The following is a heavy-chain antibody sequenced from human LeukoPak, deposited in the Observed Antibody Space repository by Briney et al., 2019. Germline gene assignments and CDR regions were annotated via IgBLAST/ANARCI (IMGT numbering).Heavy chain of an antibody. Sequence: PGESLKISCKGSGYSFTSYWIGWVRQMPGKGLEWMGIIYPGDSDTRYSPSFQGQVTISADKSISTAYLQWSSLKASDTAMYYCARHGLPALRSGELYAWGPDYWGQGTLVTVSS. J-gene: IGHJ4*02. CDR1: GYSFTSYW. V-gene: IGHV5-51*01. CDR3: ARHGLPALRSGELYAWGPDY. D-gene: IGHD3-10*01. CDR2: IYPGDSDT.